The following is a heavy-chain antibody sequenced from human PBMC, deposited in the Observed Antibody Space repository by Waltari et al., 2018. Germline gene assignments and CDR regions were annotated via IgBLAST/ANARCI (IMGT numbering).Heavy chain of an antibody. V-gene: IGHV4-34*01. Sequence: QVQLQQWGAGLLKPSETLSLTCAVDGGSFSGYYWSWIRQPPGKGLEWIGEINHSGSTNSNPSLKSRVTISVDTSKNQFSLKLSSVTAADTAVYYCARARILTGYSPRYYYGMDVWGQGTTVTVSS. CDR2: INHSGST. D-gene: IGHD3-9*01. J-gene: IGHJ6*02. CDR1: GGSFSGYY. CDR3: ARARILTGYSPRYYYGMDV.